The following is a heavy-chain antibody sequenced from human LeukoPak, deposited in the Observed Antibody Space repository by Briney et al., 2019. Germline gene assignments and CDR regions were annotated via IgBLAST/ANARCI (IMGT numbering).Heavy chain of an antibody. Sequence: SETLSLTCAVYGGSFSGYYWSWIRQPPGKGLEWIGEINHSGSTNYNPSLKSRVTISVDTSKNQFSLKLSSVTAADTAVYYCAREKYYDFWSGNGPLDYWGQGTLVTVSS. D-gene: IGHD3-3*01. CDR1: GGSFSGYY. J-gene: IGHJ4*02. CDR3: AREKYYDFWSGNGPLDY. CDR2: INHSGST. V-gene: IGHV4-34*01.